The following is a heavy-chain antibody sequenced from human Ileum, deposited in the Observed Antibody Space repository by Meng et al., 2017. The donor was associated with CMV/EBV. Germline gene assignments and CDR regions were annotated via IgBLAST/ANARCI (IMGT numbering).Heavy chain of an antibody. CDR3: ARDRAWFGP. CDR1: GFTFSKYW. J-gene: IGHJ5*02. D-gene: IGHD3-10*01. V-gene: IGHV3-7*01. CDR2: IKEDGSEM. Sequence: LSFAASGFTFSKYWMTWVRQAPGKGLELVANIKEDGSEMHYVDSVKGRFTISRDNAENSLYLQMNSLRVEDTAVYYCARDRAWFGPWGPGTLVTVSS.